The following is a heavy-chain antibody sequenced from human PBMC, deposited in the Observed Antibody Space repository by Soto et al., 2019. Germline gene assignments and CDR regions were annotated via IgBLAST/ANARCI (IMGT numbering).Heavy chain of an antibody. V-gene: IGHV4-39*07. CDR1: GGSISSSSYY. J-gene: IGHJ6*02. CDR3: ARNPLTFGGVIVIGMDV. D-gene: IGHD3-16*02. CDR2: IYYTGST. Sequence: SETLSLTCTVSGGSISSSSYYWGWIRQPPGKGLEWMGSIYYTGSTYHNPSLKSRVTISVDTSKNQFSLKLSSVTAADTAVYYCARNPLTFGGVIVIGMDVWGQGTTVTVSS.